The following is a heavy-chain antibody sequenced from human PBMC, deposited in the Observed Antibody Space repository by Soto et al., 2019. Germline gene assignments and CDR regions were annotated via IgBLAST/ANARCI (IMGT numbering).Heavy chain of an antibody. Sequence: EVQLLESGGGWVQPGESLRLSCTASGFTFSSYAMSWVRQAPGKGLEWVSTIGASTGNTFYADSVKGRFTISRDNSKNTLYLQMNSLRAEDTAIFYCAKRHSSGGYYFDNWGQGTPVTVSS. V-gene: IGHV3-23*01. D-gene: IGHD6-19*01. CDR3: AKRHSSGGYYFDN. CDR1: GFTFSSYA. CDR2: IGASTGNT. J-gene: IGHJ4*02.